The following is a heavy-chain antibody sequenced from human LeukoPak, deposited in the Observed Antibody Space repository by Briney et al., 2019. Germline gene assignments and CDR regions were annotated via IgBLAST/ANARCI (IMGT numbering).Heavy chain of an antibody. Sequence: GGSLRLSCAASGFTFSSYGMHWVRQAPGKGLEWVAVIWYDGSNKYYADSVKGRFTISRDNSKNTLYLQMNSLRAEDTAVYYCARANGRYSQPNFDYWGQGTLVTVSS. CDR2: IWYDGSNK. V-gene: IGHV3-33*08. J-gene: IGHJ4*02. CDR1: GFTFSSYG. D-gene: IGHD3-9*01. CDR3: ARANGRYSQPNFDY.